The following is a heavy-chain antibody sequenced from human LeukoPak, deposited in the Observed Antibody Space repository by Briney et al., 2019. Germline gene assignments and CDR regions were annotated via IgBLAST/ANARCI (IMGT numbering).Heavy chain of an antibody. Sequence: PSETLSLTCTVSGGSISSGGYYWSWIRQHPGKGLEWIGYIYYSGSTYYNPSLKSRVTISVDTSKNQFSLKLSSVTAADTAVYYCARNYRATYARYYYFYYMDVWGKGTTVTVSS. V-gene: IGHV4-31*03. CDR2: IYYSGST. CDR3: ARNYRATYARYYYFYYMDV. CDR1: GGSISSGGYY. J-gene: IGHJ6*03. D-gene: IGHD4-11*01.